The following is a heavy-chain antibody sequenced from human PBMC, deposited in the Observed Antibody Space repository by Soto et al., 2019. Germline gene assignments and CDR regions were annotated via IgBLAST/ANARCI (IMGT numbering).Heavy chain of an antibody. Sequence: TLSLTCTVSGGSISSGDYYWSWIRQPPGKGLEWIGYIYYSGSTYYNPSLRSRLTISVDTSKNRFSLKLSSVTAADTAVYCCARLGPTTVPTSYFTGNYNGMDVWGQGTTVTVSS. CDR2: IYYSGST. CDR3: ARLGPTTVPTSYFTGNYNGMDV. CDR1: GGSISSGDYY. J-gene: IGHJ6*02. D-gene: IGHD4-17*01. V-gene: IGHV4-30-4*01.